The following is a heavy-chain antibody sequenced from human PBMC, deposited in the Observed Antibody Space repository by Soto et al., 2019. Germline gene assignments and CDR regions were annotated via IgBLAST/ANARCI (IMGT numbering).Heavy chain of an antibody. Sequence: QVQLLQSGPEVKKPGASVKVSCKASGYTFTNYGITWVRQAPGQGLELMGGIGAYNGDTHYTEKLQGRVTMTTDTSTSTAYMELRGLKSDDSAVYYCARVRQLVVYFYYYMDVWGKGTTVTVSS. CDR3: ARVRQLVVYFYYYMDV. J-gene: IGHJ6*03. D-gene: IGHD6-6*01. CDR1: GYTFTNYG. V-gene: IGHV1-18*01. CDR2: IGAYNGDT.